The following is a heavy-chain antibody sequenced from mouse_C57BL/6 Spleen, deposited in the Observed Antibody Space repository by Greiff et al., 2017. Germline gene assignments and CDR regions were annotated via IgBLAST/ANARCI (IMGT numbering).Heavy chain of an antibody. D-gene: IGHD1-1*02. CDR1: GFSFSSYT. V-gene: IGHV5-9*01. CDR3: ARHNSRYGTDFDY. Sequence: EVQLQESGGGLVKPGGSLTLSCAASGFSFSSYTMSWVRQPPQARLEWFETISGGGGNTNYPDCVKGRFTITRDTAKNTLYLQMSSVRTEDTALYYCARHNSRYGTDFDYWGQGTTLTVSA. CDR2: ISGGGGNT. J-gene: IGHJ2*01.